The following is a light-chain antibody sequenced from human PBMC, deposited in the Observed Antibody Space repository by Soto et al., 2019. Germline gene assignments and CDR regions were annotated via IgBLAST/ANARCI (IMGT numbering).Light chain of an antibody. CDR3: QQYGTSPPR. J-gene: IGKJ1*01. V-gene: IGKV3-20*01. Sequence: EIVLTQSPGTLSLSPGERTALSCRASESVSDGSLAWYQQKSGQAPRLLIYGASSRATGIPDRFSGSGSGTVFTLTISRLEPEDFAVYSCQQYGTSPPRFGQGTKVDIK. CDR2: GAS. CDR1: ESVSDGS.